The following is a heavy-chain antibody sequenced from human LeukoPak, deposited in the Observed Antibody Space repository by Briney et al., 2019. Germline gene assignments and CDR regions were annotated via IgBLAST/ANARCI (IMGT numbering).Heavy chain of an antibody. CDR1: GYTFTGCY. D-gene: IGHD2-2*01. V-gene: IGHV1-2*02. J-gene: IGHJ6*02. CDR2: INPNSGGT. Sequence: ASVKVSCKASGYTFTGCYMHWVRQAPGQGLEWMGWINPNSGGTNYAQKFQGRVTMTRDTSISTAYMELSRLRSDDTAVYYCARDRVVVVPAATAYYYYGMDVWGQGTTVTVSS. CDR3: ARDRVVVVPAATAYYYYGMDV.